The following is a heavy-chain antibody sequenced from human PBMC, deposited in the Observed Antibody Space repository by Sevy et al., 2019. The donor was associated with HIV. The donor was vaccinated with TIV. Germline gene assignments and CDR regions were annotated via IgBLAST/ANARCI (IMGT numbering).Heavy chain of an antibody. V-gene: IGHV3-64*02. J-gene: IGHJ4*02. CDR3: AGEGVGGYSYGLDY. CDR1: GFSFSSYA. CDR2: ISSNGGST. D-gene: IGHD5-18*01. Sequence: GGSLRLSCAASGFSFSSYALHWVRQAPGKGLEYVSAISSNGGSTYYADSVKGRFTISRDNSKNTLYLQMGSLRAEDMAVYYCAGEGVGGYSYGLDYWGQGTLVTVSS.